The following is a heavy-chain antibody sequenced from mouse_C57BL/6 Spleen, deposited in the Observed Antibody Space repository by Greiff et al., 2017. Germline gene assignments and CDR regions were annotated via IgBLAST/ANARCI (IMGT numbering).Heavy chain of an antibody. CDR1: GFPFSDSG. D-gene: IGHD2-4*01. Sequence: EVKVVESGGGLVKPGGSLKLSCAASGFPFSDSGMHWVRQAPEKGLEWVAYISSGSSTIYYADTVNGRFTISRDNAKNTLFLQMTSLRSEDTAMYYCASPLYYDYDGGFAYWGQGTLVTVSA. J-gene: IGHJ3*01. V-gene: IGHV5-17*01. CDR2: ISSGSSTI. CDR3: ASPLYYDYDGGFAY.